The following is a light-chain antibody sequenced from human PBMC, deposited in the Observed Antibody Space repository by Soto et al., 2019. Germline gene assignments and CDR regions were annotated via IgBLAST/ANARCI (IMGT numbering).Light chain of an antibody. Sequence: DIQLTQSPSFLSASVGDRVTITCRASQDISNYLVWYQQKPGKAPKPLIYAASTLQSGVPSRFSGSGSGTEFTLTISSLQPEDFATYYCQQSYSAPITFGQGTRLEIK. J-gene: IGKJ5*01. CDR2: AAS. CDR3: QQSYSAPIT. V-gene: IGKV1-9*01. CDR1: QDISNY.